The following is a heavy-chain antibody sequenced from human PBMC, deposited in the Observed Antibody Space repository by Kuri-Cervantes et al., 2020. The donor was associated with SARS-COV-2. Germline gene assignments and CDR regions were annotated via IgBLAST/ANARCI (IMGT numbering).Heavy chain of an antibody. D-gene: IGHD3-3*01. Sequence: SETLSLTCAVSGYSISSGYYWGWIRQPPGKGLEWIGSIYHSGSTYYNPSLKSRVTISVDTSKNQFSLKLSSVTAADTAVYYCARGHDFWSGYTDYWGQGTLVTVSS. CDR2: IYHSGST. CDR3: ARGHDFWSGYTDY. V-gene: IGHV4-38-2*01. CDR1: GYSISSGYY. J-gene: IGHJ4*02.